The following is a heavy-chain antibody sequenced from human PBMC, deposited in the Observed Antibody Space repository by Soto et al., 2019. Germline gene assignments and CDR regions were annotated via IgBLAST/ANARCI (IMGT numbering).Heavy chain of an antibody. CDR2: INSDGSST. Sequence: EVQLVESGGGLVQPGGSLRLSCAASGFTFSSYWMHWVRQAPGKGLVWVSRINSDGSSTSYADSVKGRFTISRDNAKNTLYLQMNSLRAEDTAVYYCASSRRDYGDYGGIDYWGQGTLVTVSS. V-gene: IGHV3-74*01. D-gene: IGHD4-17*01. CDR3: ASSRRDYGDYGGIDY. CDR1: GFTFSSYW. J-gene: IGHJ4*02.